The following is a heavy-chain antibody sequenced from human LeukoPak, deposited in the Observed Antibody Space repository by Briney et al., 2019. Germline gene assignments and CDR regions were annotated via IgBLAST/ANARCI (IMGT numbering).Heavy chain of an antibody. CDR1: GITFSRHW. CDR2: ISSDGSST. CDR3: ARGGGGLDY. Sequence: GGSLRLSCAAAGITFSRHWMAWVRQVPGKGLVWVSRISSDGSSTSYADSVKGRFTISRDNAKNTLYLQMNSLRAEDTAVYYCARGGGGLDYWGQGTLVTVSS. V-gene: IGHV3-74*01. J-gene: IGHJ4*02. D-gene: IGHD3-16*01.